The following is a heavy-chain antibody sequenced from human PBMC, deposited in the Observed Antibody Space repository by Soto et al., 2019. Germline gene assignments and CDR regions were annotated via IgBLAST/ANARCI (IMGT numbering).Heavy chain of an antibody. V-gene: IGHV3-21*01. Sequence: GGSLRLSCAASGFTFSSYSMNWVRQAPGKGLEWVSSISSSSSYIYYADSVKGRFTISRDNAKNSLYLQMNSLRAEDTAVYYCARDVGWLAADDALDIWGQGTMVTVSS. D-gene: IGHD6-19*01. CDR3: ARDVGWLAADDALDI. CDR1: GFTFSSYS. CDR2: ISSSSSYI. J-gene: IGHJ3*02.